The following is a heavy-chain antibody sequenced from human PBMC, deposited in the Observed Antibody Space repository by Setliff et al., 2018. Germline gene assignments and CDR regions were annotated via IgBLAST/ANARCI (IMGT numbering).Heavy chain of an antibody. CDR1: GGSISSSSYQ. CDR3: ARHVGIRGRGYNYYYYYMDV. J-gene: IGHJ6*03. CDR2: IYYSGTA. Sequence: SETLSLTCTVSGGSISSSSYQWGWVRQTPGKGLEWIGSIYYSGTAYYNPSLKTRVTISVDTSKNQFSLKLSCVTAADTAVYYCARHVGIRGRGYNYYYYYMDVWGKGTTVTVSS. D-gene: IGHD3-10*01. V-gene: IGHV4-39*01.